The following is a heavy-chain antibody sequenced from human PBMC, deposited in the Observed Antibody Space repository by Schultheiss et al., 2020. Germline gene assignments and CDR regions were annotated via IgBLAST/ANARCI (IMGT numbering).Heavy chain of an antibody. Sequence: SETLSLTCTVSGGSISSGGYYWSWIRQHPGKGLEWIGYIYYSGSTYYNPSLKSRVTISVDTSKNQFSLKLSSVTAADTAVYYCARDYYDSSGYFHFDYWGKRTLVTVSS. D-gene: IGHD3-22*01. CDR2: IYYSGST. V-gene: IGHV4-31*03. CDR3: ARDYYDSSGYFHFDY. CDR1: GGSISSGGYY. J-gene: IGHJ4*02.